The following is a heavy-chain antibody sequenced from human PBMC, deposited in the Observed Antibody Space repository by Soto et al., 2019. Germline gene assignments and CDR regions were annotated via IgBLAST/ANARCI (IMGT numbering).Heavy chain of an antibody. CDR3: ATAGIQFLGV. J-gene: IGHJ6*02. V-gene: IGHV1-24*01. Sequence: QVQLVQSGAEVKKPGASVKVSCKVSGYTLTELSMHWVRQAPGKGLEWMGGFDPEDGETIYAQKFQGRVTMTGDTSTDTAYMELSSLRSEDTAVYYCATAGIQFLGVWGQGTTVTVSS. D-gene: IGHD6-13*01. CDR2: FDPEDGET. CDR1: GYTLTELS.